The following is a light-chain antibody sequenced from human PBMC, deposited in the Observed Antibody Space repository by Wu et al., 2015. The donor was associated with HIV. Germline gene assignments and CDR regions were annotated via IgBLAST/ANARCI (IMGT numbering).Light chain of an antibody. CDR3: QQLNSYLRS. V-gene: IGKV1-9*01. Sequence: DIQMTQSPSSLSASVGDRVTITCRASQGINNFLAWYQQKPGKAPKLLIYAASTLQSGVPSRFSGSGSGTDFTLTINSLQPEDFGTYYCQQLNSYLRSFGQGTKLEIK. CDR2: AAS. CDR1: QGINNF. J-gene: IGKJ2*01.